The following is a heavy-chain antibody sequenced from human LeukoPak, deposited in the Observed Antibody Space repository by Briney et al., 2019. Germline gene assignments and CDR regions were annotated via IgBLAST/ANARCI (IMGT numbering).Heavy chain of an antibody. CDR1: GYTFTGYY. CDR2: INPNSGGT. D-gene: IGHD3-10*01. CDR3: ARVLATMVRGVTYFDY. J-gene: IGHJ4*02. Sequence: ASVKVSCKASGYTFTGYYMHWVRQAPGQGREWMGWINPNSGGTNYAQKFQGRVTMTRDTSISTAYMELSRLRSDDTAVYYCARVLATMVRGVTYFDYWGQGTLVTVSS. V-gene: IGHV1-2*02.